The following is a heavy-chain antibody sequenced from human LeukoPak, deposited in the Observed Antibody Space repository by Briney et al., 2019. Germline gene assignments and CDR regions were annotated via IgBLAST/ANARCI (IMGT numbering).Heavy chain of an antibody. CDR3: ARSWVAGYGTVLDY. V-gene: IGHV5-51*01. CDR1: GDSFTNYW. J-gene: IGHJ4*02. D-gene: IGHD1-14*01. CDR2: IYPGDSDT. Sequence: GESLKISCKGSGDSFTNYWIGWVRQMPGKGLEWMGIIYPGDSDTRYSPSFQGQVTISADKSISTAFLQWSSLKASDTAMYYCARSWVAGYGTVLDYWGQGTLVAVSS.